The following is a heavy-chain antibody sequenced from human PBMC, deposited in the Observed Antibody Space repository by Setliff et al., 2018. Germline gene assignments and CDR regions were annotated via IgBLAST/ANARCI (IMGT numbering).Heavy chain of an antibody. CDR2: INHSGST. Sequence: ETLSLTCAVYGGSFSTYYWIWIRQPPGKGLEWIGEINHSGSTNYNPSLKSRVTISLDTSKNKSSLKLSSVTAADTAVYYCARDGCSSTSCYWGWYYYGMDVWGQGTTVTVSS. CDR3: ARDGCSSTSCYWGWYYYGMDV. V-gene: IGHV4-34*01. D-gene: IGHD2-2*01. CDR1: GGSFSTYY. J-gene: IGHJ6*02.